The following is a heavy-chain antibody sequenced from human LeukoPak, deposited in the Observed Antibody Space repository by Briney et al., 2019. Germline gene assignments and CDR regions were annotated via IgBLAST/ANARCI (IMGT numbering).Heavy chain of an antibody. CDR1: GYTFTSYH. D-gene: IGHD1-26*01. V-gene: IGHV1-46*01. J-gene: IGHJ3*02. Sequence: ASVKVSCKASGYTFTSYHMHWVRQAPGQGLEWMGIINPSGGTTNYAQKFRGRVTMTRDMSTSTAYMELSSLRSEDTAVYYCAREGATTNAFDIWGQGTMVTVSS. CDR2: INPSGGTT. CDR3: AREGATTNAFDI.